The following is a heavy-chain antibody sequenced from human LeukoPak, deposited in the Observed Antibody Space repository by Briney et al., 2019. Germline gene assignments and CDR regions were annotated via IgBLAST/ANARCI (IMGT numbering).Heavy chain of an antibody. J-gene: IGHJ4*02. D-gene: IGHD3-22*01. CDR1: GFTFDDYG. CDR2: LNWNGGST. Sequence: GGSLRLSCAASGFTFDDYGMSWVRQAPGKGLEWVSGLNWNGGSTGYADSVKGRFTISRDNAKNSLYLQMNSLRAEDTALYYCARDSGGSGYYYNPLPFDYWGQGTLVTVSS. V-gene: IGHV3-20*04. CDR3: ARDSGGSGYYYNPLPFDY.